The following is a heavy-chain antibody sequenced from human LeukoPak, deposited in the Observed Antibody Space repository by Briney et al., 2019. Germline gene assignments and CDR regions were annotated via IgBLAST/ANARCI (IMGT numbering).Heavy chain of an antibody. CDR2: IRGGGTSE. CDR1: GFTFSAYA. Sequence: GGSLRLSCTASGFTFSAYAMMWVRQAPGKGPEWVSAIRGGGTSEFYADSVKGRFRISRDNSKDTLFLLMNSLRAEDTAVYYCARDPNGDYIGAFDMWGPGTMVTVSS. CDR3: ARDPNGDYIGAFDM. V-gene: IGHV3-23*01. J-gene: IGHJ3*02. D-gene: IGHD4-17*01.